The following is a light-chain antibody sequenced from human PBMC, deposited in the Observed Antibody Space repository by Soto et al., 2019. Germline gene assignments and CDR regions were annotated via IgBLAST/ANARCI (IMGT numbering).Light chain of an antibody. CDR1: QNINNN. Sequence: EIVMTQSPATLSVSPGERATLSCRASQNINNNLAWYQQKPGQAPRLLIYGASTRATGIPARFSGSGSGTDFTLTIGGLQSEDFAIYYCQQYNNWPPWTFGQGTKVDIK. V-gene: IGKV3-15*01. J-gene: IGKJ1*01. CDR3: QQYNNWPPWT. CDR2: GAS.